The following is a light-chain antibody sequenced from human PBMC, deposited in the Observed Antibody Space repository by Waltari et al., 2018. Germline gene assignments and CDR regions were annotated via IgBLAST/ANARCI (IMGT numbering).Light chain of an antibody. CDR1: SSHFGNYHI. J-gene: IGLJ3*02. CDR2: EVS. Sequence: SALPQPASVSGSPGQSITIHCTQTSSHFGNYHIVSWYHRHPGKAPKLMIYEVSKRPSGVSNRFSGSKAGNTASLTISGLQAEDEADYYCCSYAGSSTWVFGGGTKLTVL. CDR3: CSYAGSSTWV. V-gene: IGLV2-23*02.